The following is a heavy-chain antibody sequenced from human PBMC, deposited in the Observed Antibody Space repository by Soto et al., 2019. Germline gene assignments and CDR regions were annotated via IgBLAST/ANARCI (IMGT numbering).Heavy chain of an antibody. CDR2: IYYSGST. D-gene: IGHD3-10*01. J-gene: IGHJ6*02. CDR1: GGSVSSGSYY. V-gene: IGHV4-61*01. Sequence: SETLSLTCTVSGGSVSSGSYYWSWIRQPPGKGLEWIGYIYYSGSTNYNPSLKSRVTISVDTSKNQFSLKLSSVTAADTAVYYCARERSGSMVRGVEPPYYYGMDVWGQGTTVTVSS. CDR3: ARERSGSMVRGVEPPYYYGMDV.